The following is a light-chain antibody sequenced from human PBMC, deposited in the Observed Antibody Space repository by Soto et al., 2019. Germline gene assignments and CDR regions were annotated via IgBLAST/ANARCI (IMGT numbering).Light chain of an antibody. CDR3: QQYISYPLT. V-gene: IGKV1-5*03. Sequence: DIQMTQSPSTLSASVGDRVTITCRASQSISSWLAWYQQKPGKAPKLLIYKASSLESGVPSRFSGSGSGTGFTLTISSLQPDDFATYYCQQYISYPLTFGGGTKVEIK. CDR1: QSISSW. CDR2: KAS. J-gene: IGKJ4*01.